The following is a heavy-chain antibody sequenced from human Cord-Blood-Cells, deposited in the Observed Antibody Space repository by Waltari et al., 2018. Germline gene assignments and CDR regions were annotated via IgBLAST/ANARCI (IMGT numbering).Heavy chain of an antibody. J-gene: IGHJ3*02. CDR2: IRSKANSYAT. V-gene: IGHV3-73*02. CDR3: TRPGIAAAGDAFDI. D-gene: IGHD6-13*01. Sequence: EVQLVESGGGLVQLGGSLKLPCAASGFTSVGSAMPWVRQASGKGLEWVGRIRSKANSYATAYAASVKGRFTISRDDSKNTAYLQMNSLKTEDTAVYYCTRPGIAAAGDAFDIWGQGTMVTVSS. CDR1: GFTSVGSA.